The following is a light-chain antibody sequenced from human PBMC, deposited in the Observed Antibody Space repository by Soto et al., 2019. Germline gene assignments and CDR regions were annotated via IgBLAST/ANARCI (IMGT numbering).Light chain of an antibody. CDR1: QSVSSN. CDR2: GPS. V-gene: IGKV3-15*01. J-gene: IGKJ4*01. CDR3: QQYNNWPPLT. Sequence: EIVMTQSPATLSVSPGERATLSCRASQSVSSNLACYQQKPGQAPRLLIYGPSTRANGIPARFSGSGYGTAFTLTISSLQSEDFAVYYCQQYNNWPPLTFCGGNKVEIK.